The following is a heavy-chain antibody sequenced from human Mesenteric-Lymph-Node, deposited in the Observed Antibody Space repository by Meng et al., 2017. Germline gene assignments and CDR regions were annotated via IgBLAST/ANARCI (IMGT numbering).Heavy chain of an antibody. CDR1: GGSISSSSYY. Sequence: SETLSLTCTVSGGSISSSSYYWGWIRQPPGKGLEWIGSIYYSGSTYYNPSLKSRVTISVDTSKNQFSMKLSSVTAADTAVYYCARADIVGANDAFDICGQAI. CDR2: IYYSGST. V-gene: IGHV4-39*07. J-gene: IGHJ3*02. D-gene: IGHD1-26*01. CDR3: ARADIVGANDAFDI.